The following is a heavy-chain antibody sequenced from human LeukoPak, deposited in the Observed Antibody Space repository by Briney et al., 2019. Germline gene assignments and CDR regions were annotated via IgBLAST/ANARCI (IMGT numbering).Heavy chain of an antibody. V-gene: IGHV1-46*01. D-gene: IGHD2-2*01. CDR1: GYTFTSYY. J-gene: IGHJ5*02. CDR3: ARGYCSSTSCYGSYNWFDP. CDR2: INPSGGST. Sequence: ASVKGSCKASGYTFTSYYMHWVRQAPGQGLEWMGIINPSGGSTSYAQKFQGRVTMTRHTSTSTVYMELSSLRSEDTAVYYCARGYCSSTSCYGSYNWFDPWGQGTLVTVSS.